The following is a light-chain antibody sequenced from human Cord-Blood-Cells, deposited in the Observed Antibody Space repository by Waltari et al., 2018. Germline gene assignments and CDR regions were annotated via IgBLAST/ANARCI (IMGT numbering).Light chain of an antibody. V-gene: IGKV1-39*01. Sequence: DIQMTQSPSSLSASVGDRVTITCRASQSISSYLNWYQQKPGKAPKLLIYAASSLQSGVPSKFSCSGSWTDFTLTISSLQPEDFATYYCQQSYSTPQTFGQGTKLEIK. CDR2: AAS. J-gene: IGKJ2*01. CDR3: QQSYSTPQT. CDR1: QSISSY.